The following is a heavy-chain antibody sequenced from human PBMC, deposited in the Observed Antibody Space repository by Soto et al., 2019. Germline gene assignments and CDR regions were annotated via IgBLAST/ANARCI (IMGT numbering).Heavy chain of an antibody. V-gene: IGHV3-9*01. CDR1: GFTFDDNA. Sequence: GGSLRLSYAISGFTFDDNAMHWVRQAPEKGLEWVSGINWKSDIGYADSVKGRFTISRDNAENSLYLQMNSLRDEDTALYYCAISQDRGGRTTFIYWGQGTQVTVSS. D-gene: IGHD3-16*01. J-gene: IGHJ4*02. CDR3: AISQDRGGRTTFIY. CDR2: INWKSDI.